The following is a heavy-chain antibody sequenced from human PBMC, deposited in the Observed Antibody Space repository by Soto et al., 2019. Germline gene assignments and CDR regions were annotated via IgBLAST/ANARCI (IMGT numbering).Heavy chain of an antibody. CDR2: ISAYNGNT. Sequence: HVQLVQSGAEVKKPGASVKVSCKASGYTFTSYGISWVRQAPGQGLEWMGWISAYNGNTNYAQKLQGRVTMTTDTSTSTAYIELRSLRSDDTAVSYSARGIRAAEQDYWGQWTLVTVSS. CDR1: GYTFTSYG. D-gene: IGHD6-13*01. J-gene: IGHJ4*02. V-gene: IGHV1-18*01. CDR3: ARGIRAAEQDY.